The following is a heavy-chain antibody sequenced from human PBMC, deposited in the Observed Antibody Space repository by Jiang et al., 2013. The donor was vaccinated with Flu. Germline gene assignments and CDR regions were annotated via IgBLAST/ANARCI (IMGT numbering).Heavy chain of an antibody. CDR2: IIPIFGTA. CDR1: GGTFSSYA. D-gene: IGHD2-2*01. J-gene: IGHJ5*02. Sequence: KASGGTFSSYAISWVRQAPGQGLEWMGGIIPIFGTANYAQKFQGRVTITADESTSTAYMELSSLRSEDTAVYYCARSPGEDVVVPFDPWGQGTLVTVSS. V-gene: IGHV1-69*01. CDR3: ARSPGEDVVVPFDP.